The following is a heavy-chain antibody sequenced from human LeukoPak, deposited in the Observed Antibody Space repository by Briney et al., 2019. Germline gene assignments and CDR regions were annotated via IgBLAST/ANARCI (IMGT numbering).Heavy chain of an antibody. Sequence: PGGSLRLSCATSGFTFSSYWMTWVRQAPGKGLEWVANINRDGGQKYYVDSVKGRFTISRDNAKNSLYLQMNSLRDEDTAVYICASYCSSTSCYTFDYWGQGTLVTVSS. D-gene: IGHD2-2*01. CDR3: ASYCSSTSCYTFDY. V-gene: IGHV3-7*02. CDR2: INRDGGQK. J-gene: IGHJ4*02. CDR1: GFTFSSYW.